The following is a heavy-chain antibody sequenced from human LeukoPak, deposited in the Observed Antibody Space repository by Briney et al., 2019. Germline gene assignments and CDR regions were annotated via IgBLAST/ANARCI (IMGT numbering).Heavy chain of an antibody. CDR1: GGTISSGSYF. CDR2: IYTSGST. D-gene: IGHD2-2*01. Sequence: SVNLSFTCTVSGGTISSGSYFWGWIRQPAGKGLEWIGRIYTSGSTNYNPSLKSRVTISVDTSKNQFSLKLSSVTAADTAVYYCARQASHLDYWGQGTLVTVSS. J-gene: IGHJ4*02. V-gene: IGHV4-61*02. CDR3: ARQASHLDY.